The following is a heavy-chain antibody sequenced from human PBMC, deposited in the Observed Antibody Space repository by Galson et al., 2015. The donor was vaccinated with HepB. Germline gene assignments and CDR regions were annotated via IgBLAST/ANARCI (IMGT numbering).Heavy chain of an antibody. J-gene: IGHJ5*02. CDR2: IYYSGST. Sequence: QVQPQESGPGLVKPSETLSLTCTVSGGSISSYYWSWIRQPPGKGLEWIGYIYYSGSTNYNPSLKSRVTISVDTSKNQFSLKLSSVTAADTAVYYCARGSAGRRMASWGQGTRVTVSS. CDR3: ARGSAGRRMAS. D-gene: IGHD2-8*01. CDR1: GGSISSYY. V-gene: IGHV4-59*01.